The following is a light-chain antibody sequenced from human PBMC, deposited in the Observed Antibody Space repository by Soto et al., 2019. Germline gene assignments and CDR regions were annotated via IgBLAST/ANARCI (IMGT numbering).Light chain of an antibody. CDR2: EGS. Sequence: QSALTQPASVSGSHGQSITISCTGTSSDVGSYNLVSWYQQHPGKAPKLMIYEGSKRPSGVSNRFSGSKSGNTASLTISGLQAEDEADYYCCSYAGSSTFEVFGGGTKLTVL. CDR3: CSYAGSSTFEV. V-gene: IGLV2-23*03. CDR1: SSDVGSYNL. J-gene: IGLJ3*02.